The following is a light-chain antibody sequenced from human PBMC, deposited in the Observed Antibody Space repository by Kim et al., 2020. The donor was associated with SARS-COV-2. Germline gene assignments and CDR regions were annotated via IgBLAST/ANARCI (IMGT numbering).Light chain of an antibody. J-gene: IGLJ3*02. CDR2: HDA. V-gene: IGLV3-1*01. CDR1: GDKY. Sequence: GDKYASWYQQKPGQSPTLVIFHDATRPSGIPERFSGSNSGNTATLTISGTQPMDEADYYCQAWDSTTVVFGGGTKLTVL. CDR3: QAWDSTTVV.